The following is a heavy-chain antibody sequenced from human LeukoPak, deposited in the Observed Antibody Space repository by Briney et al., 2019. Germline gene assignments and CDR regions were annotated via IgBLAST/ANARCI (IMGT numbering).Heavy chain of an antibody. Sequence: SETLSLTCIVSSGSINNHYWSWIRQPPGKGLEWICYIYYSGSTNYSPSLKSRVTISVDTSKNQFSLKLSSVTAADTAVYYCARHPGMRFSGSYVDYWGQGTLVTVSS. V-gene: IGHV4-59*08. CDR2: IYYSGST. D-gene: IGHD1-26*01. J-gene: IGHJ4*02. CDR1: SGSINNHY. CDR3: ARHPGMRFSGSYVDY.